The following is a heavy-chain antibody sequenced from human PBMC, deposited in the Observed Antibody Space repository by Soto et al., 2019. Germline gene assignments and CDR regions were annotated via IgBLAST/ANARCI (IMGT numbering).Heavy chain of an antibody. D-gene: IGHD1-1*01. CDR1: GYDFTTYG. CDR3: ARGRYGDY. V-gene: IGHV1-18*01. Sequence: QVHLVQSGAEVKKPGASVKVSCKGSGYDFTTYGITGGRQAPGQGLEWMAWISAHNGNTDYAQKLQGRVTVNRDTSTSTAYMELRSLRSDDTAVYYCARGRYGDYWGQGALVTVSS. J-gene: IGHJ4*02. CDR2: ISAHNGNT.